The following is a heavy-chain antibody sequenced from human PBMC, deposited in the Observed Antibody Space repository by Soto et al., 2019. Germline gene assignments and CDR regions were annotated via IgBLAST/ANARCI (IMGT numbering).Heavy chain of an antibody. J-gene: IGHJ4*02. Sequence: QVQLVQSGGEVKKPGASVKVSCETSGYTFTTYGISWVRQAPGQGLEWVGWISAYSGKTHYAQKFQGKVTMTTDTSTNTAYLELRSLRSDDTAVYYRARDPYLGDRQYWGQGTLVTVSS. CDR2: ISAYSGKT. V-gene: IGHV1-18*01. D-gene: IGHD3-16*01. CDR3: ARDPYLGDRQY. CDR1: GYTFTTYG.